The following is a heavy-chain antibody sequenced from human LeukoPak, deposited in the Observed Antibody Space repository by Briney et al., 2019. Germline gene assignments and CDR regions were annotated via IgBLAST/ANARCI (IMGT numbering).Heavy chain of an antibody. D-gene: IGHD6-19*01. Sequence: GGSLRLSCAASGFTFSSYSMNWVRQAPGKGLEWVSYISSSSSTIYYADSVKGRFTISRDNAKNSLYLQMHSLRAEDTAVYYCARKQWLDYWGQGTLVTVSS. CDR2: ISSSSSTI. CDR1: GFTFSSYS. V-gene: IGHV3-48*04. J-gene: IGHJ4*02. CDR3: ARKQWLDY.